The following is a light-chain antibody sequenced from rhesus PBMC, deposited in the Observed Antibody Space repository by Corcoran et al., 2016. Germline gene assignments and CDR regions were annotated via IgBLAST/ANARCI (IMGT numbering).Light chain of an antibody. Sequence: DIQMTQSPSSLSASVGDRVTITCRASQGTSNYLSWDQQKPGKAHKLLIYDASPLKSGVPSRLSGSGSGTDFTLTISSMQPEDFATYYCLQYNSDPLTFGGGTKVEIK. CDR2: DAS. V-gene: IGKV1-43*02. CDR3: LQYNSDPLT. CDR1: QGTSNY. J-gene: IGKJ4*01.